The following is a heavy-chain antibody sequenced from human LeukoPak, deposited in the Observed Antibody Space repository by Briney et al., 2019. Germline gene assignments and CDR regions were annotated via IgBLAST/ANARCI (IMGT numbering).Heavy chain of an antibody. CDR3: ARDRAFAGTKEDAFDN. CDR1: GYTFTKYY. CDR2: INPSSGTT. Sequence: ASVKVSCKASGYTFTKYYIHWVRRAPGQGLEWMGRINPSSGTTSYPQKFQGRDTMTRDTSTSTVYGELSRLRSEDTAIYYCARDRAFAGTKEDAFDNWGQGTMVTVSP. J-gene: IGHJ3*02. V-gene: IGHV1-46*01. D-gene: IGHD6-19*01.